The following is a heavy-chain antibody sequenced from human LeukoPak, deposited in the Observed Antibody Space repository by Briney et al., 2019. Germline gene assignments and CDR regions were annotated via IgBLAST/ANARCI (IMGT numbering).Heavy chain of an antibody. D-gene: IGHD3-10*01. CDR2: IIPIFGTA. J-gene: IGHJ6*02. CDR3: ARESDYYGSVNSSGMDV. CDR1: GGTFSSYA. V-gene: IGHV1-69*13. Sequence: ASVKVSCKASGGTFSSYAISWVRQAPGQGLEWMGGIIPIFGTANYAQKFQGRVTITADESTSTAYMELSSLRSEDTAVYCCARESDYYGSVNSSGMDVWGQGTTVTVSS.